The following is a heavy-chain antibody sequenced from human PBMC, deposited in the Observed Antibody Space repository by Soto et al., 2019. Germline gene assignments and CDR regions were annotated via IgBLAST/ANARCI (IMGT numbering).Heavy chain of an antibody. Sequence: GGSLRLSCAASGFTFSSYSMNWVRQAPGKGLEWVSYISSSSSTIYYADSVKGRFTISRDNAKNSLYLQMNSLRAEDTAVYYCARDGGLTIFGVVIMLPMDVWGKGTTVTVSS. CDR3: ARDGGLTIFGVVIMLPMDV. J-gene: IGHJ6*03. V-gene: IGHV3-48*01. CDR2: ISSSSSTI. CDR1: GFTFSSYS. D-gene: IGHD3-3*01.